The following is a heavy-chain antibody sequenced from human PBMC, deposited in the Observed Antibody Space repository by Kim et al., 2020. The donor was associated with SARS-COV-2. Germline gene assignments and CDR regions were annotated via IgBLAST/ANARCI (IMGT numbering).Heavy chain of an antibody. D-gene: IGHD3-22*01. CDR3: ALDYYDSRGAYYYYGMDV. J-gene: IGHJ6*02. V-gene: IGHV3-11*06. Sequence: KDQFPISRDNAKNSLYLQMNSLRAEDTAVYYCALDYYDSRGAYYYYGMDVWGQGTTVTVSS.